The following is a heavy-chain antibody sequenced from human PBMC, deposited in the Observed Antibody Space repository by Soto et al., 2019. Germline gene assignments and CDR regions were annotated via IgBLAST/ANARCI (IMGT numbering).Heavy chain of an antibody. CDR3: ARTSGSYTEYYFDY. CDR1: GGTFSSYA. D-gene: IGHD1-26*01. V-gene: IGHV1-69*05. J-gene: IGHJ4*02. CDR2: IIPIFGTA. Sequence: ASVKVSCKASGGTFSSYAISWVRQAPGQGLEWMGGIIPIFGTANYADSVKGRFTISRDNSKNTLYLQMNSLRAEDTAVYYCARTSGSYTEYYFDYWGQGTLVTVSS.